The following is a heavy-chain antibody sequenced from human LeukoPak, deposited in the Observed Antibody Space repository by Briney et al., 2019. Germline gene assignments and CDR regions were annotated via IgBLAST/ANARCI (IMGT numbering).Heavy chain of an antibody. V-gene: IGHV3-48*03. Sequence: PGGSLRLSCAASGFTFSSYEMNWVRQAPGKGLEWVSYISSSGSTIYYADSVKGRFTISRDNAKNSLYLQMNSLRAEDTAVYHCASMTTVTITFHNFDYRGQGTLVTVSS. CDR2: ISSSGSTI. J-gene: IGHJ4*02. CDR1: GFTFSSYE. CDR3: ASMTTVTITFHNFDY. D-gene: IGHD4-17*01.